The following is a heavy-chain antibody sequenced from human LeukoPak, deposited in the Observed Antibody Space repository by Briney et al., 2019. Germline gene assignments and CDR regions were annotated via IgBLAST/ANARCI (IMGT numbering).Heavy chain of an antibody. V-gene: IGHV3-30*18. CDR2: ISYDGNNK. CDR3: AKYQRQWLPKGGFDY. J-gene: IGHJ4*02. CDR1: GFTFSSYG. Sequence: GGSLRLSCAASGFTFSSYGMHWVRQAPGKGLEWVAVISYDGNNKYYADSVKGRFTISIDNSKNTLYLQMDNLRAEDTAVYYCAKYQRQWLPKGGFDYWGQGTLVTVFS. D-gene: IGHD6-19*01.